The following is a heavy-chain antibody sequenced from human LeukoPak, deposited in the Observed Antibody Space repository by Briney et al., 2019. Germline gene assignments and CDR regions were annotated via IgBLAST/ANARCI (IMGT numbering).Heavy chain of an antibody. V-gene: IGHV3-23*01. CDR3: ANDPNGDYIGAFDF. Sequence: ETLSLTCNVSGGSMSNIYYWGWIRQPPGKGLEWVSAMRGDGGDIRYTDSVKGRFTISRDNSKNTLYLQMNSQRAEDTAVYYCANDPNGDYIGAFDFWGQGTMVTVS. J-gene: IGHJ3*01. CDR1: GGSMSNIYY. CDR2: MRGDGGDI. D-gene: IGHD4-17*01.